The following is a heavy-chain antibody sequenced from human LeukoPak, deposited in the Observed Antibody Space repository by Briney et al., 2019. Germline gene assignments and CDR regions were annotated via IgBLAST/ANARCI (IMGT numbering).Heavy chain of an antibody. V-gene: IGHV4-59*08. CDR2: IYYSGST. J-gene: IGHJ5*02. D-gene: IGHD2-21*02. CDR3: ARHEPSWGGDCYINCIVPTVDNWFDP. Sequence: PSETLSLTCTVSGGSISSYYWSWIRQPPGKGLEWIGYIYYSGSTNYNPSLKSRVTISVDTSKNQFSLKLSSVTAADTAVYYCARHEPSWGGDCYINCIVPTVDNWFDPWGQGTLVTVSS. CDR1: GGSISSYY.